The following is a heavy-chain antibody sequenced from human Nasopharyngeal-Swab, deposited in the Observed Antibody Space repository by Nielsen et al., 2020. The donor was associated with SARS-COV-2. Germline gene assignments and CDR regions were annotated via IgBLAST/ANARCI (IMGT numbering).Heavy chain of an antibody. V-gene: IGHV3-53*01. D-gene: IGHD6-13*01. CDR3: ARGYSSPDV. CDR2: IYSGGST. J-gene: IGHJ6*04. Sequence: GESLKISCAASGFTVSSNYMSWVRQAPGKGLEWVSVIYSGGSTYYADSVKGRFTISRDNAKNSLYLQMNSLRAEDTAVYYCARGYSSPDVWGKGTTVTVSS. CDR1: GFTVSSNY.